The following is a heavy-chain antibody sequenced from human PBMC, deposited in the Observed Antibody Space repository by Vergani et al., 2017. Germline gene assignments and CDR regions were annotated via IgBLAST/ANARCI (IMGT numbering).Heavy chain of an antibody. J-gene: IGHJ4*02. CDR2: ISGSGGST. CDR3: TKDLALWGEDPDY. CDR1: GFTFSSYA. V-gene: IGHV3-23*01. Sequence: EVQLLESGGGLVQPGGSLRLSCAASGFTFSSYAMSWVRQAPGEGLEWASAISGSGGSTYYADSVKGRFTISRDNSKNTLCLQMHSLGAEDTAVYYCTKDLALWGEDPDYWGQGTLVTVSS. D-gene: IGHD2-21*01.